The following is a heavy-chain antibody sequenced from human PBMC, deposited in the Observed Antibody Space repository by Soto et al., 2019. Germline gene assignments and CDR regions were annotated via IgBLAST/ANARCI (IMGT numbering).Heavy chain of an antibody. CDR3: ARVGGQLVPGFDY. V-gene: IGHV3-21*01. D-gene: IGHD6-6*01. J-gene: IGHJ4*02. CDR1: GFTFSSYS. Sequence: EVQLVESGGGLVKPGGSLRLSCAASGFTFSSYSMNWVRQAPGKGLEWVSSISSSSSYIYYADSVKGRFTISRDNAKNSLYLQMNSLRAEDTAVYYCARVGGQLVPGFDYWGQGTLVTFSS. CDR2: ISSSSSYI.